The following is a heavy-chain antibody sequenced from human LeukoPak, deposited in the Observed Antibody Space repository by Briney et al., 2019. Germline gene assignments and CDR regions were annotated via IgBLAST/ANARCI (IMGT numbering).Heavy chain of an antibody. CDR1: GFTFSSYG. J-gene: IGHJ4*02. Sequence: GGSLRLSCAASGFTFSSYGMHWVRQAPGKGLEWVAVISYDGSNKYYADSVKGRFTISRDNSKTTLYLQMNSLRAEDTAVHYCAKAPRPWVGGATGSRYYFDYWGQGTLVTVSS. D-gene: IGHD1-26*01. V-gene: IGHV3-30*18. CDR3: AKAPRPWVGGATGSRYYFDY. CDR2: ISYDGSNK.